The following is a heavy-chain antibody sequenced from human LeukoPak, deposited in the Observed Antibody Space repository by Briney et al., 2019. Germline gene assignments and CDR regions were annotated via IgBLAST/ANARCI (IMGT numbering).Heavy chain of an antibody. D-gene: IGHD3-22*01. CDR1: GYSISSGYY. CDR2: VYHSGST. CDR3: ARHGDYYDTSQSDP. J-gene: IGHJ5*02. V-gene: IGHV4-38-2*01. Sequence: PSETLSLTCAVSGYSISSGYYWGWIRQPPGKGLEWIGSVYHSGSTYYNPSLKSRVTISVDTSKNQFSLKLSSVTAADTAVYYCARHGDYYDTSQSDPWGQGTLVTVSS.